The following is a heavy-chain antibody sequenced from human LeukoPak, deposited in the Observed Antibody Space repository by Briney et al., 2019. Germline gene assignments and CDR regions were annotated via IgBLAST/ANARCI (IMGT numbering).Heavy chain of an antibody. CDR2: IIPIFGTA. D-gene: IGHD1-26*01. CDR3: ARESPMGGSGSYLFDP. Sequence: SVKVSCKASGGTLSSYAISWVRQAPGQGLEWMGGIIPIFGTANYAQKFQGRVTITTDESTSTAYMELSSLRSEDTAVYYCARESPMGGSGSYLFDPWGQGTLVTVSS. J-gene: IGHJ5*02. V-gene: IGHV1-69*05. CDR1: GGTLSSYA.